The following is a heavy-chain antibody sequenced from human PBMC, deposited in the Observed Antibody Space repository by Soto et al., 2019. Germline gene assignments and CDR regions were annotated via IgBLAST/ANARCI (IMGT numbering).Heavy chain of an antibody. CDR1: GGSISSYY. J-gene: IGHJ6*03. V-gene: IGHV4-59*01. CDR2: IHYSGST. CDR3: ARDGPSYYDFWSGYYGGDYYYYMDV. D-gene: IGHD3-3*01. Sequence: QVQLQESGPGLVKPSETLSLTCTVSGGSISSYYWSWIRQPPGKGLEWIGYIHYSGSTNYNPSLKSRVTISVDTSKNQFSLRLSSVTAADTAVYYCARDGPSYYDFWSGYYGGDYYYYMDVWGKGTTVTVSS.